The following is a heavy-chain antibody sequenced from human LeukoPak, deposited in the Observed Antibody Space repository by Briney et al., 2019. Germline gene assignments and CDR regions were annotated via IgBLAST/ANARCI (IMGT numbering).Heavy chain of an antibody. J-gene: IGHJ4*02. CDR2: ISYDGSKT. CDR3: GRDEIRLNILVVVDPDGF. CDR1: GFTFSSYG. Sequence: PGGSLRFSCAASGFTFSSYGMYWVRQAPGKGLEWVAVISYDGSKTYYADSVKGRFTISRDNSKNTLYLEMNSVRGEDTAVYYCGRDEIRLNILVVVDPDGFWGQGTLVTVSS. D-gene: IGHD2-15*01. V-gene: IGHV3-30*03.